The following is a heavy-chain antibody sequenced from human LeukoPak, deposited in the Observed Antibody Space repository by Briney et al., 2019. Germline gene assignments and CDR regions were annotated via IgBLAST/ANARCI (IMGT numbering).Heavy chain of an antibody. CDR1: GFTFSSYS. CDR3: AIGGDAYGSGKSNWFDP. CDR2: ISSSSSYI. Sequence: GGSLRLSCAASGFTFSSYSMNWVRQAPGKGLEWVSSISSSSSYIYYTDSVKGRFTISRDNAKNSLYLQMNSLRAEDTAVYYCAIGGDAYGSGKSNWFDPWGQGTLATVSS. J-gene: IGHJ5*02. D-gene: IGHD3-10*01. V-gene: IGHV3-21*01.